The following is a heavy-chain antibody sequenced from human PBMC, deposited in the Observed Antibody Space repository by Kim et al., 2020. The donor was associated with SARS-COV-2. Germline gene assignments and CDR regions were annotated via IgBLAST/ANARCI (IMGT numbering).Heavy chain of an antibody. D-gene: IGHD4-4*01. CDR1: GGSISSSNYY. J-gene: IGHJ4*01. Sequence: SETLSLTCTVSGGSISSSNYYWGWIRQPPGKGLEWIGSIDYSGTTYYNPSLKSRGTISVDTSKNQVSLNLRSVIAADTAVYYCSRRGYRNQRAGDFDYWG. CDR3: SRRGYRNQRAGDFDY. CDR2: IDYSGTT. V-gene: IGHV4-39*01.